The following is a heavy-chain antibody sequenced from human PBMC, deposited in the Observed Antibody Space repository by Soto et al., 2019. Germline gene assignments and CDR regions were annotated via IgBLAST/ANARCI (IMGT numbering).Heavy chain of an antibody. Sequence: GESLKISCKGSGYSVSSYWSSWVRQMPGKGLEWMGRIDPSDSYTNYSPSFQGHVTISADKSISTAYLQWSSLKASDTAMYYCARQGRIAVAGTTWFDPWGQGTLVTVSS. J-gene: IGHJ5*02. CDR3: ARQGRIAVAGTTWFDP. CDR1: GYSVSSYW. V-gene: IGHV5-10-1*01. D-gene: IGHD6-19*01. CDR2: IDPSDSYT.